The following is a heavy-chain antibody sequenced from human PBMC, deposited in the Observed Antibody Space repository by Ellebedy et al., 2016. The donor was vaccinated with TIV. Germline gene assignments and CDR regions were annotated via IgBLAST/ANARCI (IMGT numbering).Heavy chain of an antibody. CDR3: ARDGIAVAEFDY. V-gene: IGHV3-74*01. Sequence: GGSLRLSXVASGIIFSRDWMHWVRQAPGKGLVWVSRINSDGSGTIYADSVKGRFTISRDNAKNKLYLQMNSLRAEDTAVYYCARDGIAVAEFDYWGQGTLVTVSS. D-gene: IGHD6-19*01. CDR1: GIIFSRDW. J-gene: IGHJ4*02. CDR2: INSDGSGT.